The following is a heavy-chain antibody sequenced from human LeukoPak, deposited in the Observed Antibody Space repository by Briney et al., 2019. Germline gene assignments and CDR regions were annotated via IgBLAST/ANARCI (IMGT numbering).Heavy chain of an antibody. J-gene: IGHJ4*02. D-gene: IGHD3-10*01. CDR3: ARDWKLLWFGEPRDLTYYFDY. CDR2: ISYDGSNK. V-gene: IGHV3-30*04. Sequence: GRSLRLSCAASGFTFSSYAMHWVRQAPGKGPEWVAVISYDGSNKYYADSVKGRFTISRDNSKNTLYLQMNSLRAEDTAVYYCARDWKLLWFGEPRDLTYYFDYWGQGTLVTVSS. CDR1: GFTFSSYA.